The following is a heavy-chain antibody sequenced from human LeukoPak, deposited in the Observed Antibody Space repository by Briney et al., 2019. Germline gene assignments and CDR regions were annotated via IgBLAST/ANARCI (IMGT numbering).Heavy chain of an antibody. V-gene: IGHV3-53*01. CDR2: IYSGGTT. Sequence: SGGSLRLSCAASGFTVSSNYMSWVRQAPGKGLEWVSVIYSGGTTYYADSVKGRFTISRDNSKNTLYLQMNSLRAEDTAVYYCASSSSSPKNDYWGQGTLVTVSS. CDR1: GFTVSSNY. J-gene: IGHJ4*02. D-gene: IGHD6-13*01. CDR3: ASSSSSPKNDY.